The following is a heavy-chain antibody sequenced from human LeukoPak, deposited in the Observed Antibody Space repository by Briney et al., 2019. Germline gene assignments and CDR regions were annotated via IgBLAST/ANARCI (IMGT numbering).Heavy chain of an antibody. D-gene: IGHD3-16*01. Sequence: SETLSLTCTVSGGSFSITAYYWGWIRQPPGKELEWIGSIYYSGSSYYNPSLKSRVTTSVDTSKNQISLKLSSVTAADTAIYYCARGSHTLEFWGQGTLVTVSS. J-gene: IGHJ4*02. V-gene: IGHV4-39*01. CDR1: GGSFSITAYY. CDR2: IYYSGSS. CDR3: ARGSHTLEF.